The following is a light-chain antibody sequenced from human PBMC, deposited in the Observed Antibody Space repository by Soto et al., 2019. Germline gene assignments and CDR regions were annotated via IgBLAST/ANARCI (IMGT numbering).Light chain of an antibody. CDR2: DAS. CDR1: QTVLTN. J-gene: IGKJ4*01. Sequence: EIVMTQSPVTLSVSPGERATLSCRASQTVLTNLAWYQQKPGQAPRLLIYDASNRATGIPARFGGSGSGTDFTLTISSLEPEDIAVYYCQQRSNWRVTFGGGTKVDIK. V-gene: IGKV3-11*01. CDR3: QQRSNWRVT.